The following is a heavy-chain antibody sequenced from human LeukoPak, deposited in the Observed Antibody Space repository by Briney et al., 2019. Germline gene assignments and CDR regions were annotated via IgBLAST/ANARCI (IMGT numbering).Heavy chain of an antibody. CDR3: ARLYSGQQWLPSFDY. Sequence: SETLSLTCTVSGGSISSYYWSWIRQPPGKGLEWIGYIYYSGSTNYNPSLKSRVTISVDTSKNQFSLKLSSVTAADTAVYYCARLYSGQQWLPSFDYWGQGTLVTVSS. CDR2: IYYSGST. V-gene: IGHV4-59*01. CDR1: GGSISSYY. J-gene: IGHJ4*02. D-gene: IGHD6-19*01.